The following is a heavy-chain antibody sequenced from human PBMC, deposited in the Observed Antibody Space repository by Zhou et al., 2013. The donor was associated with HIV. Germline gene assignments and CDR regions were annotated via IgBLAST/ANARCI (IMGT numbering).Heavy chain of an antibody. J-gene: IGHJ6*03. CDR3: ARDYSGYYGPSYYYYMDV. D-gene: IGHD3-10*01. V-gene: IGHV1-3*01. Sequence: QVQLVQSGAEVKKPGASVKVSCKASGYTFTSYAMHWVRQAPGQRLEWMGWINAGNGNTKYSQKFQGRVTITRDTSASTAYMELSSLRSEDTAVYYCARDYSGYYGPSYYYYMDVWGKGTTVTVSS. CDR2: INAGNGNT. CDR1: GYTFTSYA.